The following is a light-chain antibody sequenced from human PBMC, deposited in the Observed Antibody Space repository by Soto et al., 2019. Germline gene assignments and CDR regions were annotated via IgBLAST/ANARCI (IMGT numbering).Light chain of an antibody. CDR3: QQTYKNSWT. V-gene: IGKV1-39*01. CDR2: SAS. J-gene: IGKJ3*01. CDR1: HGIDCY. Sequence: DIQMTQSPSTLSSSVGDTVTITCRARHGIDCYLNWYQQKPGQTPKPLIYSASNLQSGVPSRFIGSGHATDFSLTISSLQPEDFATYYCQQTYKNSWTFGPGTKVEIK.